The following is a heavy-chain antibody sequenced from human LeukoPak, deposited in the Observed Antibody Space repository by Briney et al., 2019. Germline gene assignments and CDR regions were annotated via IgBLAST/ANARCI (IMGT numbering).Heavy chain of an antibody. CDR1: GGSISSYY. V-gene: IGHV4-59*12. D-gene: IGHD6-13*01. CDR3: ARGRYSSSWQQTRPIDY. Sequence: SETLSLTCTVSGGSISSYYWSWIRQPPGKGLEWIGYIYYSGSTNYNPSLKSRVTISVDTSKNQFSLKLSSVTAADTAVYYCARGRYSSSWQQTRPIDYWGQGTLVTVSS. CDR2: IYYSGST. J-gene: IGHJ4*02.